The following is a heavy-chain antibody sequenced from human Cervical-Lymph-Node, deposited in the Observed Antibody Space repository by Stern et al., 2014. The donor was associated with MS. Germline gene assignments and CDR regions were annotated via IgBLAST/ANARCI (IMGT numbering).Heavy chain of an antibody. Sequence: QVQLGQSGAEVKKPGSSVKVSCKASGGTFSSSAINWVRQAPGQGLEWMGGIIPFFGTANYAQKFQGRVTITADESTSTAYMELSSLRSEDTAVYYCARGSTVETDYFDYWGQGTLVTVSS. CDR3: ARGSTVETDYFDY. CDR2: IIPFFGTA. CDR1: GGTFSSSA. V-gene: IGHV1-69*01. J-gene: IGHJ4*02. D-gene: IGHD4-23*01.